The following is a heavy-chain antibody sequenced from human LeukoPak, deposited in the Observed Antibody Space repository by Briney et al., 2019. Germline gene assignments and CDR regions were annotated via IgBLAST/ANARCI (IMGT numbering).Heavy chain of an antibody. CDR1: GGSISSGSYY. D-gene: IGHD3-9*01. J-gene: IGHJ6*02. CDR3: ARVGILTGYYYYYGIDV. V-gene: IGHV4-61*02. CDR2: IYTSGST. Sequence: SETLSLTCTVSGGSISSGSYYWSWIRQPAGKGLEWIRRIYTSGSTNYNPSLKSRVTVSVDTSKNQFSLKLSSVTAADTAVYYCARVGILTGYYYYYGIDVWGQGTTVTVSS.